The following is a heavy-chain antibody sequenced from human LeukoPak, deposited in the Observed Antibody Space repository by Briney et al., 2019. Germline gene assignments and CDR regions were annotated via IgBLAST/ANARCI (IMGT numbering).Heavy chain of an antibody. D-gene: IGHD3-10*01. V-gene: IGHV3-21*01. CDR2: ISSSSSYI. CDR1: GFTFSSYS. Sequence: GGSLRLSCAASGFTFSSYSMNWVRQAPGKGLEWVSSISSSSSYIYYADSVKGRFTISRDNAKNSLYLQMNSLRAEDTAVYYCARATMVRGYYYGMDVWGQGTTVTVSS. J-gene: IGHJ6*02. CDR3: ARATMVRGYYYGMDV.